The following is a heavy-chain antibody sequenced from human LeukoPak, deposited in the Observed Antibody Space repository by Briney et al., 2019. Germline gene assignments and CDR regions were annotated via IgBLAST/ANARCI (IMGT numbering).Heavy chain of an antibody. Sequence: SETLSLTCSVSGGAISSYIWTWIRQPPGKGLEWIGHIYDSADYNPSLRSRVTISVDTSKNQFSLKLSSVTAADTAVYYCARASGSSGYYPDYWGQGTLVTVSS. J-gene: IGHJ4*02. D-gene: IGHD3-22*01. CDR1: GGAISSYI. CDR2: IYDSA. V-gene: IGHV4-59*12. CDR3: ARASGSSGYYPDY.